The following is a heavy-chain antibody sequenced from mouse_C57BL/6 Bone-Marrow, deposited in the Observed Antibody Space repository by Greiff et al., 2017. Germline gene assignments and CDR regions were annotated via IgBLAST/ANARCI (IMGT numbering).Heavy chain of an antibody. J-gene: IGHJ1*03. Sequence: ESGPELVKPGASVKISCKASGYAFSSSWMNWVKQRPGKGLEWIGRIYPGDGDTNYNGKFKGKATLTADKSSSTAYMQLSSLTSEDYAVYFCAQIYDGYHWYFDVWGTGTTVTVSS. CDR2: IYPGDGDT. D-gene: IGHD2-3*01. CDR1: GYAFSSSW. CDR3: AQIYDGYHWYFDV. V-gene: IGHV1-82*01.